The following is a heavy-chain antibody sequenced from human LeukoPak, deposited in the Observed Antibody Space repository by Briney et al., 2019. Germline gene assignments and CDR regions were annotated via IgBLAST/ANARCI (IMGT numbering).Heavy chain of an antibody. D-gene: IGHD5/OR15-5a*01. CDR1: GFTFGDYA. V-gene: IGHV3-30*04. CDR3: ARGSRAIVSTKFARGRYMDV. Sequence: GGSLRLSCTASGFTFGDYAMSWVRQAPGKGLEWVAAISHDGSNKYYAESVKGRFTISRDNSKNTLYVQMNSLRAEDTAVYYCARGSRAIVSTKFARGRYMDVWGKGTTVTVSS. J-gene: IGHJ6*03. CDR2: ISHDGSNK.